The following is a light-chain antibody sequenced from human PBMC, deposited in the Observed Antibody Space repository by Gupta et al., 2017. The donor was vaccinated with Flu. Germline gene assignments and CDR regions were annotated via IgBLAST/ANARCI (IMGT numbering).Light chain of an antibody. CDR3: QAYDIRLSGSV. V-gene: IGLV1-40*01. CDR2: GNN. J-gene: IGLJ3*02. Sequence: QSGLTQPPSVSGAPGQRLTISCTGSSSNLGAGYDVHWYQQFPGKAPKLLLYGNNHRPSGVPDRFSGSKSGTSASLAITGLQADDEADYFCQAYDIRLSGSVFGGGTKLTVL. CDR1: SSNLGAGYD.